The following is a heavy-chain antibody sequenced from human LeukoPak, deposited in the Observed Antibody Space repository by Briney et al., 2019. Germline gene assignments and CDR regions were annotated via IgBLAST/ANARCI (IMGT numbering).Heavy chain of an antibody. D-gene: IGHD2-2*01. CDR3: ARDHPRSYIVVVPAADLDY. CDR2: IYYSGST. CDR1: GGSISSYY. V-gene: IGHV4-59*12. J-gene: IGHJ4*02. Sequence: SETLSLTCTVSGGSISSYYWSWIRQPPGKGLEWIGYIYYSGSTNYNPSLKSRVTISVDTSKNQFSLKLSSVTAADTAVYYCARDHPRSYIVVVPAADLDYWGQGTLVTVSS.